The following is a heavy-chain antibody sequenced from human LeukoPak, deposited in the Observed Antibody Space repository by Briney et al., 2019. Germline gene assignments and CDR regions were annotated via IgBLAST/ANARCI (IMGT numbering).Heavy chain of an antibody. V-gene: IGHV4-39*01. J-gene: IGHJ4*02. Sequence: PSETLSLTCTVSGGSISSSSYYWGWIRQPPGKGLEWIGSIYYSGSTYYNPSLKSRVTISVDTSKNQFSLKLSSVTAADTAVYYCARTGGSGSLWGQGTLVTVSS. CDR3: ARTGGSGSL. D-gene: IGHD3-10*01. CDR2: IYYSGST. CDR1: GGSISSSSYY.